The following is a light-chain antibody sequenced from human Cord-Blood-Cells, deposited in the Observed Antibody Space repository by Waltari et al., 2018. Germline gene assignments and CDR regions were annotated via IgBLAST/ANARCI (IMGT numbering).Light chain of an antibody. Sequence: AIRMTQSPSSFSASTGDSVTITCRASQGISSYLAWYRQKPGKAPKLLIYAASTLQSGVPSRFSGSGSGTDFTLTISCLQSEDFATYYCQQYYSYPWTFGQGTKVEIK. J-gene: IGKJ1*01. CDR1: QGISSY. V-gene: IGKV1-8*01. CDR2: AAS. CDR3: QQYYSYPWT.